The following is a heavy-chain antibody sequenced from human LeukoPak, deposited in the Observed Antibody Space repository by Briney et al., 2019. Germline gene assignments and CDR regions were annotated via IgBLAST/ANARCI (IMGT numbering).Heavy chain of an antibody. CDR2: ISAYNGNT. CDR1: GYTFTSYG. CDR3: AREVLESYYDSQAFFDY. V-gene: IGHV1-18*01. D-gene: IGHD3-22*01. J-gene: IGHJ4*02. Sequence: GASVKVSCKASGYTFTSYGISWVRQAPGQGLEWMGWISAYNGNTNYAQKLQGRVTMTTDTSTSTAYMELRSLRSDDTAVYYCAREVLESYYDSQAFFDYWGQGTLVTVSS.